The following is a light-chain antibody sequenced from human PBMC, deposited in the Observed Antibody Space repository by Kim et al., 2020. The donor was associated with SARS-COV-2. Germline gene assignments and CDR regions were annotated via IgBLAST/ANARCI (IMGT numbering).Light chain of an antibody. V-gene: IGLV2-11*01. CDR2: DVS. CDR1: SSDGGGYKY. J-gene: IGLJ2*01. Sequence: GQSVTISCTGTSSDGGGYKYVSWYQQLPGKAPKVMIFDVSERPSGVPDRFSGSKSGNTASLTISGLQAEDEAHYYRCSYGGSYNLLFGGGTQLTVL. CDR3: CSYGGSYNLL.